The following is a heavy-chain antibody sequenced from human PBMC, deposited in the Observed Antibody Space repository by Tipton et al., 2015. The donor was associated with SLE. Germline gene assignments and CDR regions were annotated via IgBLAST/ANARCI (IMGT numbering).Heavy chain of an antibody. D-gene: IGHD6-13*01. J-gene: IGHJ3*02. V-gene: IGHV4-38-2*02. CDR1: GGSISSYY. CDR2: IYHSGST. Sequence: TLSLTCTVSGGSISSYYWGWIRQPPGKGLEWIGSIYHSGSTYYNPSLKSRVTISVDTSKNQFSLKLSSVTAADTAVYYCASRGSWSGTDAFDIWGQGTMVTVSS. CDR3: ASRGSWSGTDAFDI.